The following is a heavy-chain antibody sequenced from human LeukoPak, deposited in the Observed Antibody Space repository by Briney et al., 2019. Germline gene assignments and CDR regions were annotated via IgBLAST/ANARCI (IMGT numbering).Heavy chain of an antibody. D-gene: IGHD7-27*01. CDR3: ARVPWGSYGMDV. CDR1: GGSISSYY. V-gene: IGHV4-59*01. CDR2: IYYSGST. J-gene: IGHJ6*02. Sequence: SETLSLTCTVSGGSISSYYWSWIQQPPGKGLEWIGYIYYSGSTNYNPSLKSRVTISVDTSKNQFSLKLSSVTAADTAVYYCARVPWGSYGMDVWGQGTTVTVSS.